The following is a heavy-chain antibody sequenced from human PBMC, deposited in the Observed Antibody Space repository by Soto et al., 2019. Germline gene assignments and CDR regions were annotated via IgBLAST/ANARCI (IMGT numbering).Heavy chain of an antibody. J-gene: IGHJ4*02. CDR2: ITTTGTFI. V-gene: IGHV3-21*06. CDR3: TRARGNDWDEDY. CDR1: GFTFSSYS. D-gene: IGHD1-1*01. Sequence: EVQLVESGGGLVKPGGSLRLSCAASGFTFSSYSFNWVRQAPGKGLEWVSIITTTGTFISYADSVRGRFTISRDIAKNSLYLQMDSLGAGDTAVYYCTRARGNDWDEDYWCQGTLVTVSS.